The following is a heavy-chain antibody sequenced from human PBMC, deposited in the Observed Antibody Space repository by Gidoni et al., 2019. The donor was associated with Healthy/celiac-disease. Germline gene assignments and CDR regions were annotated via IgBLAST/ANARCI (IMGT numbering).Heavy chain of an antibody. CDR2: INHSGST. CDR1: GGSFSGYY. J-gene: IGHJ4*02. V-gene: IGHV4-34*01. Sequence: QVQLQQWGAGLLKPSETLSLTCAVYGGSFSGYYWSWIRQPPGKGLEWIGEINHSGSTNYNPSLKSRVTISVDTSKNQFSLKLSSVTAADTAVYYCARGRRVYSYGFFDYWGQGTLVTVSS. D-gene: IGHD5-18*01. CDR3: ARGRRVYSYGFFDY.